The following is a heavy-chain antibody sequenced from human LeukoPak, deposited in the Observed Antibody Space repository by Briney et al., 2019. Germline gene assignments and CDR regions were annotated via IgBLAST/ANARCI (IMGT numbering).Heavy chain of an antibody. J-gene: IGHJ6*03. V-gene: IGHV1-18*01. D-gene: IGHD3-10*01. CDR1: GYTFTSYG. Sequence: ASVKVSCKASGYTFTSYGISWVRQAPGQGLEWMGWISAYNGNTNYAQKLQGRVTMTTDTSTSTAYMELRSLRSDDTAVYYCARGPIVRGVIITGPWLPAPNYYYYYMDVWGKGTTVTVSS. CDR3: ARGPIVRGVIITGPWLPAPNYYYYYMDV. CDR2: ISAYNGNT.